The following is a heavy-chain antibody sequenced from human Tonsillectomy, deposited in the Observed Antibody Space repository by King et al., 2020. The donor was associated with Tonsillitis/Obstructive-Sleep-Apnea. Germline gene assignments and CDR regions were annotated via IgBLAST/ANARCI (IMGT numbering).Heavy chain of an antibody. J-gene: IGHJ4*02. CDR1: GYTFTSYY. D-gene: IGHD2-2*01. CDR2: INPSGGST. CDR3: ARDWGGYCSSTSCFSSQDY. V-gene: IGHV1-46*01. Sequence: VQLVESGAEVKKPGASVKVSCKASGYTFTSYYMHWVRQAPGQGLEWMGMINPSGGSTTYAQKVQGRVTMTRDTSTGTVSMELSSLRSEDTAVYYCARDWGGYCSSTSCFSSQDYWGQGTLVTVSS.